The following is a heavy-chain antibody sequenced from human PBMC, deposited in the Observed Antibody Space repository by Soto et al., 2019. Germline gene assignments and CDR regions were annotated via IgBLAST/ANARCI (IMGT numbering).Heavy chain of an antibody. Sequence: EVQLVESGGGLVQPGGSLRLSCAASGFTFSSYWMHWVRQAPGKGLVWVSRINSDGSSTSYADSVKGRFTISRDNAKNTLYLQMNSLRAEDTAGYYCARGVRSANAFDIWGQGTMVTVSS. CDR2: INSDGSST. D-gene: IGHD1-26*01. CDR1: GFTFSSYW. CDR3: ARGVRSANAFDI. J-gene: IGHJ3*02. V-gene: IGHV3-74*01.